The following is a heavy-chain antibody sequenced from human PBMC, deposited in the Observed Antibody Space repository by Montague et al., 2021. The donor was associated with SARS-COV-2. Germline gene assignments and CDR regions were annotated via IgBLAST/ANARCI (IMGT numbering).Heavy chain of an antibody. CDR3: AKDRALLPYSLHCSSTSCYESAGYYYYGMDV. D-gene: IGHD2-2*01. J-gene: IGHJ6*02. CDR2: ISWNSGSI. CDR1: GFTFDDYA. Sequence: SLRLSCAASGFTFDDYAMHWVRQAPGKGLEWVSGISWNSGSIGYADSVKGRFTISRDNAKNSLYLQRNSLRAEDTALYYCAKDRALLPYSLHCSSTSCYESAGYYYYGMDVWGQGTTVTVSS. V-gene: IGHV3-9*01.